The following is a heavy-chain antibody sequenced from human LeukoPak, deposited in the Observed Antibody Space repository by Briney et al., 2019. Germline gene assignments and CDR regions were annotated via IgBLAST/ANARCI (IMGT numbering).Heavy chain of an antibody. J-gene: IGHJ6*03. CDR2: ISGSGGST. CDR3: ARSLGRYYYYYMDV. Sequence: PGGSLRLSCAASGFTFSSYGMSWVRQAPGKGLEWVSAISGSGGSTYYADSVKGRFTISRDNSKNSLYLQMNSLRAEGTAVYYCARSLGRYYYYYMDVWGKGTTVTISS. D-gene: IGHD3-16*02. V-gene: IGHV3-23*01. CDR1: GFTFSSYG.